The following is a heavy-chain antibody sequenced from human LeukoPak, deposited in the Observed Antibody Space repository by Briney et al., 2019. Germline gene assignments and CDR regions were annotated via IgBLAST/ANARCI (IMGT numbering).Heavy chain of an antibody. CDR2: IYYSGST. CDR3: ARVKRVYCGGDCYHNAFDI. Sequence: SETLSLTCTVSGGSISSYYWSWIRQPPGKGLEWIGYIYYSGSTNYNPSLKSRVTISVDTSKNQFSPKLSSVTAADTAVYYCARVKRVYCGGDCYHNAFDIWGQGTMATVSS. CDR1: GGSISSYY. J-gene: IGHJ3*02. V-gene: IGHV4-59*01. D-gene: IGHD2-21*01.